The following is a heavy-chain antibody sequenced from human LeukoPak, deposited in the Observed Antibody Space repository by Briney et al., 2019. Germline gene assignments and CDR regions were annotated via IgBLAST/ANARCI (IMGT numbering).Heavy chain of an antibody. Sequence: PGGSLRLSCAASGFSVSSNYMSWVRQAPGKGLEWVSVIYSGGSTYYVDSVKGRFTISRDNSKNTLYLQVNSLRAEDTAIYYCAKDGRKRIPMIISEPKRPYYWDYWGQGTLVTVSS. V-gene: IGHV3-53*01. J-gene: IGHJ4*02. CDR3: AKDGRKRIPMIISEPKRPYYWDY. CDR1: GFSVSSNY. D-gene: IGHD3-22*01. CDR2: IYSGGST.